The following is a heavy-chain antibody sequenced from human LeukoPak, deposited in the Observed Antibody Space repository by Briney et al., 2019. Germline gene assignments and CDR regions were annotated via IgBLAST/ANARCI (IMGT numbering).Heavy chain of an antibody. V-gene: IGHV4-4*07. J-gene: IGHJ4*02. CDR1: GGSISNYY. Sequence: PSETLSLTCTVSGGSISNYYWSWIRQPARKGLEWIGRIYTRGNTNYNPSLKSRVTMSVDTPKNEVSLKLTSVTAADTAVYFCARGGGTNDDFWSGYAYSFDYWGQGALVTVSS. CDR3: ARGGGTNDDFWSGYAYSFDY. D-gene: IGHD3-3*01. CDR2: IYTRGNT.